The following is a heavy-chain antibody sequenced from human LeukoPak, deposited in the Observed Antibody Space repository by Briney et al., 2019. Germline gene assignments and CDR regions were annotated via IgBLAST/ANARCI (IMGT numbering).Heavy chain of an antibody. CDR3: ARIYGSGSSFDY. CDR1: GFTFSSYS. D-gene: IGHD3-10*01. CDR2: ISSSSSYI. Sequence: GGSLRLSCAASGFTFSSYSMNWVRQAPGKGLEWVSSISSSSSYIYYADSVKGRFTISRDNAKNSLYLQMDSLRAEDTAVYYCARIYGSGSSFDYWGQGTLVTVSS. V-gene: IGHV3-21*01. J-gene: IGHJ4*02.